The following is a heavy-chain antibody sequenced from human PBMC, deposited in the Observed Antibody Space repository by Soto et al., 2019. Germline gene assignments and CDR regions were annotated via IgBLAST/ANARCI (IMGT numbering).Heavy chain of an antibody. CDR1: GFTFSSYG. V-gene: IGHV3-30*18. Sequence: SLRLSCAASGFTFSSYGMHWVRQAPGKGLEWVAVISYDGSNKYYADSAKGRFTISRDNSKNTPYLQMNSLRAEDTAVYYCAKDSIAAAGLIDYWGQGTQVTVSS. D-gene: IGHD6-13*01. CDR3: AKDSIAAAGLIDY. J-gene: IGHJ4*02. CDR2: ISYDGSNK.